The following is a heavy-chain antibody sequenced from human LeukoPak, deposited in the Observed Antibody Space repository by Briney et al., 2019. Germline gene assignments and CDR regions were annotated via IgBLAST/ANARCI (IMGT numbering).Heavy chain of an antibody. D-gene: IGHD6-19*01. V-gene: IGHV3-23*01. CDR1: GFTFSSYA. CDR3: AKRLGSSGWYYFDY. Sequence: GGSPRLSCAASGFTFSSYAMSWVRQAPGKGLEWVSAISGSGGSTYYADSVKGRFTISRDNSKNTLYLQMNSLRAEDTAVYYCAKRLGSSGWYYFDYWGQGTLVTVSS. J-gene: IGHJ4*02. CDR2: ISGSGGST.